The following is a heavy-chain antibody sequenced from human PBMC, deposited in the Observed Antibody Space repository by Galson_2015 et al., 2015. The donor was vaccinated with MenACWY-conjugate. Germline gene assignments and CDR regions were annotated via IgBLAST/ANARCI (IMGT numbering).Heavy chain of an antibody. CDR3: ARSYVPGSDRKNYYMYV. Sequence: SLRLSCAASGFTFSSYWMHWVRQAPGKGLVWVSRVNSDGSGTGYADSVKGRFTISRDNAKNMLFLQMNSLKVEDTAVYYCARSYVPGSDRKNYYMYVWGRGTTVTVSS. CDR1: GFTFSSYW. D-gene: IGHD3-16*01. CDR2: VNSDGSGT. J-gene: IGHJ6*03. V-gene: IGHV3-74*01.